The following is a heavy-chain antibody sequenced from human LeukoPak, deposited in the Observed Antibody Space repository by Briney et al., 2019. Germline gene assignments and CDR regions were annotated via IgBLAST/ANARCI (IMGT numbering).Heavy chain of an antibody. D-gene: IGHD4-17*01. V-gene: IGHV4-31*03. CDR3: ARDAHDYGDYAVLDY. J-gene: IGHJ4*02. CDR2: IYYSGST. CDR1: GGSISSGGYY. Sequence: SETLSLTCTVSGGSISSGGYYWSWIRQHPGKGLEWIGYIYYSGSTCYNPSLKSRVTISVDTSKNQFSLKLSSVTAADTAVYYCARDAHDYGDYAVLDYWGQGTLVTVSS.